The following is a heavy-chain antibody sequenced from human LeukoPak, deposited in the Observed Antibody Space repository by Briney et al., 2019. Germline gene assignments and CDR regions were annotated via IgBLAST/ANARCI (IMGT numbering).Heavy chain of an antibody. CDR2: IYWNDDK. CDR3: THDTVTTAFDY. J-gene: IGHJ4*02. V-gene: IGHV2-5*01. CDR1: GFSLSTTGVG. D-gene: IGHD4-17*01. Sequence: SGPTLVNPTQTLTLTCTFSGFSLSTTGVGVGWIRQPPGKALEWLALIYWNDDKRYSPSLTSRLTITKDTSKNQVVLTMTNMDPVDTATYYCTHDTVTTAFDYWGQGTLVTVSS.